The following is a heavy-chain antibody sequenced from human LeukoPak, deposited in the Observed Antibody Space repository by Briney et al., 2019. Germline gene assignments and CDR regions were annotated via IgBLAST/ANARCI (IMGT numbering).Heavy chain of an antibody. D-gene: IGHD5-18*01. CDR3: ARLFTAMVSVGAFNV. Sequence: GESLKISCKSSGYTFTNYWIAWVRQMPGKGLELMGIIHPGDSDTRYMPSFQGQVTVSADQSTSTAYLQWSSLKASDTAMYFCARLFTAMVSVGAFNVWGQGTMVTVSS. CDR1: GYTFTNYW. J-gene: IGHJ3*01. CDR2: IHPGDSDT. V-gene: IGHV5-51*01.